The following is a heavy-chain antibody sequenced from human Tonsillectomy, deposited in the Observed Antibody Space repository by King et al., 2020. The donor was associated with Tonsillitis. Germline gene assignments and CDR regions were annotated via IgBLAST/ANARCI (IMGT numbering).Heavy chain of an antibody. CDR1: GYTLTSYN. CDR2: INTNTGNP. J-gene: IGHJ6*02. D-gene: IGHD2-2*01. V-gene: IGHV7-4-1*02. CDR3: AREDGYCSSTTCYYYYYVMDV. Sequence: QVQLVESGSEVEKPGASVKVSCKASGYTLTSYNINWVRQAPGQGLEWMGRINTNTGNPTYAQGFTGRFVFSLDTSVSTAYLQISSLKAEDTAVYYCAREDGYCSSTTCYYYYYVMDVWGQGTAVTVS.